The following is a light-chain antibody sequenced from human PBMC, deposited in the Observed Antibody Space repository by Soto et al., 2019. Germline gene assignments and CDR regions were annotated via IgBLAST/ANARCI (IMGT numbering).Light chain of an antibody. CDR2: EVT. J-gene: IGLJ3*02. V-gene: IGLV2-14*01. CDR1: SSDVGGHNY. Sequence: ALTQPASVSGSPGQSITISCTGTSSDVGGHNYVSWYQQYPGKAPKLIIYEVTNRPSGISDRFSGSKSGSTASLTISGLQAEDEADYYCCSYTSTNTRVLGGGTKVTV. CDR3: CSYTSTNTRV.